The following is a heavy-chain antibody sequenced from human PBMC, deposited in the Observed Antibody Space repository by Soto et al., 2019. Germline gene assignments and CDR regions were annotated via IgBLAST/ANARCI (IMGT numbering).Heavy chain of an antibody. Sequence: QPGGSLRLSXAASGFTVSSNYMSWVRQAPGKGLEWVSVIYSGGSTYYADSVKGRFTISRDNSKNTLYLQMNSLRAEDTAVYYCARDPYDYVWGSYRSYGMDVWGQGTTVTVSS. D-gene: IGHD3-16*02. J-gene: IGHJ6*02. V-gene: IGHV3-53*01. CDR2: IYSGGST. CDR3: ARDPYDYVWGSYRSYGMDV. CDR1: GFTVSSNY.